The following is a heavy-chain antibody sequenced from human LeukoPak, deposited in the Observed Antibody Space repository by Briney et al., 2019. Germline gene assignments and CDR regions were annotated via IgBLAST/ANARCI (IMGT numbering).Heavy chain of an antibody. J-gene: IGHJ4*02. D-gene: IGHD3-10*01. Sequence: SVKVSCKASGGTSSSYAISWVRQAPGQGLEWMGRIIPIFGTANYAQKFQGRVTITTDESTSTAYMELSSLRSEDTAVYYCARDPLVRGVSHYFDYWGQGTLVTVSS. CDR1: GGTSSSYA. CDR2: IIPIFGTA. CDR3: ARDPLVRGVSHYFDY. V-gene: IGHV1-69*05.